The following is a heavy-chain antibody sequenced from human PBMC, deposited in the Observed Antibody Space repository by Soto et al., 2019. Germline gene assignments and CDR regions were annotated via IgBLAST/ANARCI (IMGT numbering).Heavy chain of an antibody. CDR3: SRRAPEGFDP. Sequence: ETLSLTCTVSGGTIRSSNYYWAWIRQPPGKGLEWIGSIDYSGSTYYNPSLKSRVTISVDTSKNHFSLKLGSVTAADTALYYCSRRAPEGFDPWGQGTLVTVSS. CDR1: GGTIRSSNYY. V-gene: IGHV4-39*02. J-gene: IGHJ5*02. CDR2: IDYSGST.